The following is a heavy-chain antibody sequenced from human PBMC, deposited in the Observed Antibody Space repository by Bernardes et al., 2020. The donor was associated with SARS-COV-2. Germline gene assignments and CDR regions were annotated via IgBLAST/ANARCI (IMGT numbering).Heavy chain of an antibody. J-gene: IGHJ6*02. Sequence: SETLSLTCTISGGSISIVGHYWGWVRQPPGQGLEWIGAVSDSGTAYHNPSLESRLTTSVDTSKNQFSLNLSSVTAADTAIYYCAGHSRTVPSRVWGQGTTVTGSS. CDR3: AGHSRTVPSRV. CDR1: GGSISIVGHY. CDR2: VSDSGTA. V-gene: IGHV4-39*01. D-gene: IGHD2-8*02.